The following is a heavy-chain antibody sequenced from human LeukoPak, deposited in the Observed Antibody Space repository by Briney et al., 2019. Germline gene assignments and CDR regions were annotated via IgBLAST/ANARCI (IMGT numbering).Heavy chain of an antibody. CDR2: MYLSGTT. J-gene: IGHJ4*02. V-gene: IGHV4-4*02. CDR1: GDSINSLDL. D-gene: IGHD3-22*01. Sequence: PSETLSLTCTVSGDSINSLDLWSWVRQPPGRGLEWVGEMYLSGTTHSNPSVKSRVTISIDKSKNQFFLNLSSVTAADTAVYYCAGLVGRYSSGLYYYYFDYWGQGTLVTVSS. CDR3: AGLVGRYSSGLYYYYFDY.